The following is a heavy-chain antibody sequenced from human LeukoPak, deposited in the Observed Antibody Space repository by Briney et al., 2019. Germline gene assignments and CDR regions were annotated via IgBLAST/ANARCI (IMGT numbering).Heavy chain of an antibody. V-gene: IGHV1-2*02. CDR2: INPNSGGT. D-gene: IGHD4-17*01. CDR1: GYTFTGYY. Sequence: ASVKVSCKASGYTFTGYYMHWVRQAPGQGLEWMGWINPNSGGTNYAQKFQGRVTTTRDTSISTAYMELSRLRSDDTAVYYCARDRGYGDSFDVMDVWGQGTTVTVSS. J-gene: IGHJ6*02. CDR3: ARDRGYGDSFDVMDV.